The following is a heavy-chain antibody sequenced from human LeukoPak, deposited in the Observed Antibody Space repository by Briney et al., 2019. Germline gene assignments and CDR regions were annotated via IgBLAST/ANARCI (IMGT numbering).Heavy chain of an antibody. Sequence: GGSLRLSCEPSGFPFSSYWMLWVRQAPGKGLVWVSRISGDGTIKTYADFVRGRFVVSRDNTKNILYLQMNSLKVEDTATYFCSRSQFDYWGQGVLVTVSS. CDR2: ISGDGTIK. J-gene: IGHJ4*02. CDR1: GFPFSSYW. CDR3: SRSQFDY. V-gene: IGHV3-74*03.